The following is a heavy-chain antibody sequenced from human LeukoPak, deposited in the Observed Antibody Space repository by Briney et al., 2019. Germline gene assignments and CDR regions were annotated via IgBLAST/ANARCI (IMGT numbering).Heavy chain of an antibody. D-gene: IGHD3-22*01. V-gene: IGHV3-30*02. CDR2: IRHDGRDK. CDR3: AKDQMIVVVIGSNDAFDI. Sequence: GGSLRLSCAASGFTFSNHGMHWVRQAPGKGPEWVAFIRHDGRDKDYADSVQGRFTISRDNSKNTLYLQMNSLRAEDTAVYYCAKDQMIVVVIGSNDAFDIWGQGTMVTVSS. CDR1: GFTFSNHG. J-gene: IGHJ3*02.